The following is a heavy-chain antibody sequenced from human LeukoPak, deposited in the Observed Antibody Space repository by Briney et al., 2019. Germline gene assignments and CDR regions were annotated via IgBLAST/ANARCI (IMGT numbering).Heavy chain of an antibody. CDR1: GGSFSGYY. CDR3: ARSRGTNLYPFDY. D-gene: IGHD2-2*02. CDR2: INHSEST. Sequence: SETLSLTCAVYGGSFSGYYWSWIRQPPGKGLEWIGEINHSESTNYNPSVKSRVTISVDTSKNQFSLKLSSVTAADTAVYYCARSRGTNLYPFDYWGQGTLVTVSS. J-gene: IGHJ4*02. V-gene: IGHV4-34*01.